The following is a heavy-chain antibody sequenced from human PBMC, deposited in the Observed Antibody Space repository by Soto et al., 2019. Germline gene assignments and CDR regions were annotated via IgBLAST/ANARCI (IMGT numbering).Heavy chain of an antibody. Sequence: QVQLVESGGGVVQPGRSLRLSCAASGFTFSSYGMHWVRQAPGKGLEWVAVISYDGSNKYYADSVKGRFTISRDNSKNTLYLQMNSLRAEDTAVYYCAKLWLQLTDGMDVWGQGTTVTVSS. J-gene: IGHJ6*02. D-gene: IGHD5-12*01. V-gene: IGHV3-30*18. CDR2: ISYDGSNK. CDR1: GFTFSSYG. CDR3: AKLWLQLTDGMDV.